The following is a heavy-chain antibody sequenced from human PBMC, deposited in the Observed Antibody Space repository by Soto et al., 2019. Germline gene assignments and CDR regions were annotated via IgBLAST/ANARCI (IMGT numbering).Heavy chain of an antibody. CDR2: IWFDGSNK. D-gene: IGHD6-13*01. J-gene: IGHJ5*02. CDR3: GRSAGKGGRAAPIAP. V-gene: IGHV3-33*01. CDR1: GFTFSSYG. Sequence: VQLVESGGGVVQPGRSLRLSCASSGFTFSSYGMHWVRQAPGKGLEWVALIWFDGSNKYYADSVKGRSTISRDNSKNRLFLQMDSLRAHDTAVYYCGRSAGKGGRAAPIAPWGQGPVVTVSS.